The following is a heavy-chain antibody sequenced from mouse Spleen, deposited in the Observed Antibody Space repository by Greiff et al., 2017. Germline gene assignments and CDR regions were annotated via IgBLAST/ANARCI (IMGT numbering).Heavy chain of an antibody. CDR2: IHPNSGST. D-gene: IGHD4-1*01. V-gene: IGHV1-64*01. CDR3: ARSLGRGWYFDV. CDR1: GYTFTSYW. Sequence: QVQLQQPGAELVKPGASVKLSCKASGYTFTSYWMHWVKQRPGQGLEWIGMIHPNSGSTNYNEKFKSKATLTVDKSSSTAYMQLSSLTSEDSAVYYCARSLGRGWYFDVWGAGTTVTVSS. J-gene: IGHJ1*01.